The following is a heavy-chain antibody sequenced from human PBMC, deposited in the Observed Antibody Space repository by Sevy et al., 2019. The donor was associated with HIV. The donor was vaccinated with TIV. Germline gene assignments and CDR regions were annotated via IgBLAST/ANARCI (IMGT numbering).Heavy chain of an antibody. CDR2: IYSDGST. D-gene: IGHD3-3*01. J-gene: IGHJ4*02. CDR3: ARGGTIFGLVRHYFDY. V-gene: IGHV3-66*01. CDR1: GFSVNSNY. Sequence: GGSLRLSCAASGFSVNSNYMTWVRQAPGMGLDWVSIIYSDGSTKYADALKGRFTISRDNSKNTMYLQMNSLRVEDTAVYYCARGGTIFGLVRHYFDYWGQRTLVTVSS.